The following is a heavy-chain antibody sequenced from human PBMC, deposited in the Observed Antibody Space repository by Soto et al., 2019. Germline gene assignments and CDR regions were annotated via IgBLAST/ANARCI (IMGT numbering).Heavy chain of an antibody. CDR3: TRAYENSNYYFDY. J-gene: IGHJ4*02. D-gene: IGHD3-22*01. V-gene: IGHV3-73*01. Sequence: VGSLLLSGVLSRFTFPGSPIYWSQQASGKGQDWFRCFRFKSNNFATVYAQSVTGRFTISRDDSKNTALLQMNRLKPEDTAVYYCTRAYENSNYYFDYWGRGTLLTVSS. CDR1: RFTFPGSP. CDR2: FRFKSNNFAT.